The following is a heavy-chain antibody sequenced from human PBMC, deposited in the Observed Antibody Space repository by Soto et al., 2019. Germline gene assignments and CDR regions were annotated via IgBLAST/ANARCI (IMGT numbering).Heavy chain of an antibody. V-gene: IGHV1-69*01. D-gene: IGHD3-22*01. J-gene: IGHJ4*02. Sequence: QEQLVQSGAEVKKPGSSVKVSCKASGGIFSSYAISWVRQAPGQGLEWMGGIIPIFGTANYAQKFQGRVTITADESTNTAYMDLSSLKSEDTAIYYCPRCGSGYVLFNEFWGQGTLVTVSS. CDR3: PRCGSGYVLFNEF. CDR1: GGIFSSYA. CDR2: IIPIFGTA.